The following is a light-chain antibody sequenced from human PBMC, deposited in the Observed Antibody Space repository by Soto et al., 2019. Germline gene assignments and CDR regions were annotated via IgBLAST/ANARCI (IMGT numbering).Light chain of an antibody. J-gene: IGLJ2*01. CDR3: QSDDGSSVV. Sequence: NFMLTQPLSVSESPGKTVTISCTRSGGGIANYYVQWYQQRPGSAPTTVIYEDNLRPSGVPDRFSGSIDSSSNSASLTISGLKTEDEADYYCQSDDGSSVVFGGGTKVTVL. V-gene: IGLV6-57*04. CDR2: EDN. CDR1: GGGIANYY.